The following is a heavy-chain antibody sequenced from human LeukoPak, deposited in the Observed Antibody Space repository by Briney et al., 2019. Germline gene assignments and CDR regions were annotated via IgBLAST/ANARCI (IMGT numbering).Heavy chain of an antibody. CDR2: INPNSGGT. V-gene: IGHV1-2*06. J-gene: IGHJ4*02. Sequence: ASVKVSCKXSGYTFTGYYMHWVRQAPGQGLEWMGRINPNSGGTNYSQKFQGRVTMTRDTSISTAYMELSRLRSDDTAVYYCARVFRERWLLFDYWGQGTLVTVSS. CDR1: GYTFTGYY. CDR3: ARVFRERWLLFDY. D-gene: IGHD5-24*01.